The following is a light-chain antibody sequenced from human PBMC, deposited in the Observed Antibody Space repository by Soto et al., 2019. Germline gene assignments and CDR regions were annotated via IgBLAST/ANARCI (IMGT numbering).Light chain of an antibody. CDR3: QSYDSSNQVV. V-gene: IGLV6-57*02. CDR2: EDN. CDR1: SGSIASNY. Sequence: NFMPTQPHSVSESPGKTVTISCTGSSGSIASNYVQWYQQRPGSAPTTVIYEDNQRPSGVPDRFSGSIDSSSNSASLTISGLKTEDEADYYCQSYDSSNQVVFGGGTKLTVL. J-gene: IGLJ2*01.